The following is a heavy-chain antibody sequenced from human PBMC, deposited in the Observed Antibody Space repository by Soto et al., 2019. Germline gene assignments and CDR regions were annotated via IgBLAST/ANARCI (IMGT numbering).Heavy chain of an antibody. J-gene: IGHJ5*02. CDR3: ARHQAPGYFAFDP. V-gene: IGHV4-61*03. CDR1: GGSVTRSNYY. D-gene: IGHD2-15*01. Sequence: QVQLEESGPGLVKTSETLSLTCSVSGGSVTRSNYYWIWIRQPPGKGLEWIGCIDNSGSTIYNPDIKMQVAISLDTSKNHSSLRLTAVTAADAAVYYCARHQAPGYFAFDPWGQGTLVTVSS. CDR2: IDNSGST.